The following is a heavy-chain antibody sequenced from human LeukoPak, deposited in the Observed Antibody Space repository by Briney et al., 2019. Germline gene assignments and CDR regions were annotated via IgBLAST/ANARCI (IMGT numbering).Heavy chain of an antibody. Sequence: GESLKIFCKGSGYSFISYWIGWVRQMPGKGLEWMGIIYPGDSDTRFSPSFQGQVTISADKSISTAYLQWSSLKASDTAMYYCARRSKYYYDSSGPHDAFDIWGQGTMVTVSS. CDR1: GYSFISYW. CDR3: ARRSKYYYDSSGPHDAFDI. V-gene: IGHV5-51*01. D-gene: IGHD3-22*01. CDR2: IYPGDSDT. J-gene: IGHJ3*02.